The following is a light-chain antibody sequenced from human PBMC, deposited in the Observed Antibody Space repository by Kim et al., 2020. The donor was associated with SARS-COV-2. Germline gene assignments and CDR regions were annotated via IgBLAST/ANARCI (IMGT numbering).Light chain of an antibody. V-gene: IGLV1-51*01. J-gene: IGLJ3*02. Sequence: GQKVTISCSGSSSNIGNNYLSWYQQLPGTAPKLLIYDNNKRPSGIPDRFSGSKSGTSATLGITGLQTGDEADYYCGTWDSSLSAAVFGGGTQLTVL. CDR1: SSNIGNNY. CDR2: DNN. CDR3: GTWDSSLSAAV.